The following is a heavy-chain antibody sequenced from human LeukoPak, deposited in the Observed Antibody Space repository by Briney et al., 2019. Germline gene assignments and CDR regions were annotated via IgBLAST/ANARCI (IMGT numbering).Heavy chain of an antibody. CDR1: GGTFRSYA. J-gene: IGHJ6*03. Sequence: SVKVSCKASGGTFRSYAISWVRQAPGQGLEWMGGIIPFLGSINYAQKFQGRVTITADESTSTAYMELSSLRSEDTAVYYCARFHRGGEVWFGDPPEGYMDVWGKGTTVTISS. CDR3: ARFHRGGEVWFGDPPEGYMDV. CDR2: IIPFLGSI. V-gene: IGHV1-69*13. D-gene: IGHD3-10*01.